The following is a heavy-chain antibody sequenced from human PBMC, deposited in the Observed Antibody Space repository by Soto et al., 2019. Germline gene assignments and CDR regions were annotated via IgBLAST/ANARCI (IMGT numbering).Heavy chain of an antibody. CDR3: AREGFGFSMTA. D-gene: IGHD3-22*01. CDR1: GFIFSRYW. V-gene: IGHV3-74*01. Sequence: GGSLRLSCAASGFIFSRYWMHWVRQAPGKGLVWVSRINYDGSDTYYADFVKGRFTISRDNGKNTVFLQMNSLRPEDTAVYYCAREGFGFSMTAWGQGSPVTVSS. CDR2: INYDGSDT. J-gene: IGHJ5*02.